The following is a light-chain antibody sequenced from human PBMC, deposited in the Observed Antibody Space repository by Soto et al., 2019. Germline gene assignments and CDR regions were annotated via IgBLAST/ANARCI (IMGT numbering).Light chain of an antibody. J-gene: IGLJ2*01. CDR3: QSYDSSNHVV. CDR2: EDN. Sequence: NFMLTQPHSVSESPGKTVTISCTRSSGSIASNYGQWYQQRPGSAPTTVIYEDNQRPSGVPDRFSGSIDSSSNSASLTISGLKTEEEDDYYCQSYDSSNHVVFGGGTKLTVL. V-gene: IGLV6-57*03. CDR1: SGSIASNY.